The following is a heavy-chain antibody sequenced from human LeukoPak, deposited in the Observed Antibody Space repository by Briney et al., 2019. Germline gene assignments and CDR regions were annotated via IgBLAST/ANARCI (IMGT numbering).Heavy chain of an antibody. V-gene: IGHV3-7*04. Sequence: GGSLRLSCAASRFIFTSYWMSWVRQAPGKGLEWVANIKQDGSEKYYVDSVKGRFTISRDNAKNSLYLQMNSLRAEDTAVYYCARGTIAAPWGQGTLVTVSS. J-gene: IGHJ4*02. CDR1: RFIFTSYW. CDR2: IKQDGSEK. D-gene: IGHD6-13*01. CDR3: ARGTIAAP.